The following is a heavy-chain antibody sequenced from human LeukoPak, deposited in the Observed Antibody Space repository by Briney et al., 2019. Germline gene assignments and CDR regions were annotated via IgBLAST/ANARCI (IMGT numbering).Heavy chain of an antibody. CDR3: ARVKFDSSGYYQDAFDI. Sequence: LKTLSLTCTVSGGSISSYYWIWIRQPAGKALEWIGRIYSSGSTNYNPSLKSRVTMSVDTSKNQFSLKLSSVTAADTAVYHCARVKFDSSGYYQDAFDIWGQGTMVTVSS. CDR1: GGSISSYY. J-gene: IGHJ3*02. V-gene: IGHV4-4*07. CDR2: IYSSGST. D-gene: IGHD3-22*01.